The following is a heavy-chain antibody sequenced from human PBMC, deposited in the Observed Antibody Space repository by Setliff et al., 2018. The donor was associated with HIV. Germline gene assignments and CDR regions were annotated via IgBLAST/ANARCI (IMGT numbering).Heavy chain of an antibody. Sequence: PSETLSLTCAVYGGSFSAYYWSWIRQSPEMGLEWIAWISDSGATNYNPSLKSRVTLSVDTSKNQFSLSLTSVTAADTAVYYCARGHCSGTNCYGVDYYGMDVWGQGTTVTVSS. D-gene: IGHD2-2*01. CDR3: ARGHCSGTNCYGVDYYGMDV. J-gene: IGHJ6*02. CDR1: GGSFSAYY. CDR2: ISDSGAT. V-gene: IGHV4-34*01.